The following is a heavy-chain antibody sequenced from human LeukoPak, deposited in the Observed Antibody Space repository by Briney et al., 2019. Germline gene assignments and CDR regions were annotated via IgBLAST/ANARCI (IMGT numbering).Heavy chain of an antibody. CDR2: IGGSGGST. D-gene: IGHD6-13*01. V-gene: IGHV3-23*01. CDR3: AKGNQYSSSLDY. J-gene: IGHJ4*02. CDR1: GFTFSSYA. Sequence: GGSLRLSCAASGFTFSSYAMSWVSQAPGKGLEWVSAIGGSGGSTYYADSVKGRFTISRDNSKNTLYLQMNSLRAEDTAVYYCAKGNQYSSSLDYWGQGTLVTVSS.